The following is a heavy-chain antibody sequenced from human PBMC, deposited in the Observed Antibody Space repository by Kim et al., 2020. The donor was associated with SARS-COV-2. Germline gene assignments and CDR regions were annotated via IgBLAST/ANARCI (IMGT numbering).Heavy chain of an antibody. J-gene: IGHJ4*01. CDR3: VRDRGSYRSLDY. CDR2: VNAGGSEK. CDR1: GFTFSCYG. D-gene: IGHD1-26*01. Sequence: GGSLRLSCAASGFTFSCYGMNWVRQAPGKGLEWVANVNAGGSEKYYVDSMKGRFTISRDNAKNSLYLEMKDLRDEDTAVYYCVRDRGSYRSLDYWG. V-gene: IGHV3-7*01.